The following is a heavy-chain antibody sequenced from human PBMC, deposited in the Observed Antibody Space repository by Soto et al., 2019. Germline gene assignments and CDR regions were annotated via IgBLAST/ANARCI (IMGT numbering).Heavy chain of an antibody. CDR2: ISYDGSNK. V-gene: IGHV3-30-3*01. D-gene: IGHD2-15*01. Sequence: QVQLVESGGGVVQPGRSLRLSCAASGFTFSSYAMHWVRQAPGKGLEWVAVISYDGSNKYYADSVKGRFTISRDHSKNPLYLQINSLSAEDTAVYYCARDHVVVAATFRPSYYGMDVWGQGTTVTVSS. CDR1: GFTFSSYA. J-gene: IGHJ6*02. CDR3: ARDHVVVAATFRPSYYGMDV.